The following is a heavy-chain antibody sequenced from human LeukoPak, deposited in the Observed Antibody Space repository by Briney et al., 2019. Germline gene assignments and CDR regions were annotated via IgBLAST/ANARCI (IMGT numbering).Heavy chain of an antibody. D-gene: IGHD6-13*01. Sequence: SETLSLTCAVYGGSFSNNYWNWIRQPPGKGLEWIGEINHSGSTNYNPSLKSRVTISVDTSKNQFSLKLSSVTAADTAVYYCARGRSSIRYFDLWGCGTLVTVSS. CDR3: ARGRSSIRYFDL. CDR2: INHSGST. CDR1: GGSFSNNY. V-gene: IGHV4-34*01. J-gene: IGHJ2*01.